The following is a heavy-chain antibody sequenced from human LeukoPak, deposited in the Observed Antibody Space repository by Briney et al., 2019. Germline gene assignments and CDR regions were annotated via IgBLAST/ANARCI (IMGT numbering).Heavy chain of an antibody. Sequence: GASVKVSCKASGYTFTSFGISWVRQAPGEGLEWVGWVSASNGHTNYAQKFQGRVTMTTDTSTTTAYMDLRSLRSDDTAVYYCARDHWNSDREFAFWGQGTLVTVSS. V-gene: IGHV1-18*01. CDR2: VSASNGHT. J-gene: IGHJ4*02. CDR1: GYTFTSFG. D-gene: IGHD1/OR15-1a*01. CDR3: ARDHWNSDREFAF.